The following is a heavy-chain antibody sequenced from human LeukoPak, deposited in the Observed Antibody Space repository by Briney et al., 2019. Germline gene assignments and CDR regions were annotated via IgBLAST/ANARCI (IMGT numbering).Heavy chain of an antibody. CDR3: GTHGSGNFGPWRY. CDR1: EFTFSNFA. CDR2: ISVGSDSI. Sequence: GGSLRLSCAASEFTFSNFAMSWVRQTPGKGLEWVSAISVGSDSISYTDSVKGRFTISRDNSGSTLYLHMNSLRAEDTAIYYCGTHGSGNFGPWRYWGQGTLVTVSS. D-gene: IGHD3-10*01. V-gene: IGHV3-23*01. J-gene: IGHJ4*02.